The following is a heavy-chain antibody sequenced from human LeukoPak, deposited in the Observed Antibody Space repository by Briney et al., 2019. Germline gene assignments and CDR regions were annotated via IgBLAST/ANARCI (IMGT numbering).Heavy chain of an antibody. V-gene: IGHV3-48*04. Sequence: GGSLRLSCAASGFTFSSYSMNWVRQAPRKGLEWVSYISSSSSTIYYADSVKGRFIISRDNAMNSLYLQMNSLRAEDTAVYYCARVISFRGTDAFDIWGQGTMVTVSS. J-gene: IGHJ3*02. CDR1: GFTFSSYS. CDR2: ISSSSSTI. CDR3: ARVISFRGTDAFDI. D-gene: IGHD3-16*02.